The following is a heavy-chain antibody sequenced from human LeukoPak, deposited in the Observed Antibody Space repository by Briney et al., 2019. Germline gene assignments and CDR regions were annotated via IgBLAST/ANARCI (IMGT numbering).Heavy chain of an antibody. D-gene: IGHD2-8*01. Sequence: ASVKVSCKASGYTFTGYNVHWVRQAPGQGLEWVGWIRLDSGDTDCAQKFQARVTMTRDTSINTVYMELSRLTSDDTAVYYCARRMVSPQTGERNDAFDIWGQGTVVTVSS. J-gene: IGHJ3*02. CDR2: IRLDSGDT. CDR3: ARRMVSPQTGERNDAFDI. V-gene: IGHV1-2*02. CDR1: GYTFTGYN.